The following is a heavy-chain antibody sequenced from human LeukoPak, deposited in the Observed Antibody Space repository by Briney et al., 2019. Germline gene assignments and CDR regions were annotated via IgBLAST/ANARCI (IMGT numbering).Heavy chain of an antibody. CDR3: ARGQTGSGRIFDY. D-gene: IGHD2-15*01. CDR2: TYYRSNWYD. CDR1: GDSVPSNSAA. V-gene: IGHV6-1*01. J-gene: IGHJ4*02. Sequence: SQTLSLTCAISGDSVPSNSAAWNWIRQSPSRALEWLGRTYYRSNWYDDNAEYLKSRITINPDTSKNQFSLQLNSVTPEDTAVYYCARGQTGSGRIFDYWGQGTLVTVSS.